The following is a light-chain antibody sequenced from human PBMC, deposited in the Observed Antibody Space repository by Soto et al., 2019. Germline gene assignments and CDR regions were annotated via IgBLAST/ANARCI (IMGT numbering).Light chain of an antibody. CDR2: GAS. CDR3: QQYGSSPPYT. J-gene: IGKJ2*01. CDR1: QSVSSSY. Sequence: EIVLTQSPGTLSLSPGERATLSCRASQSVSSSYLAWYQQKPGQAPRLLIYGASSRATGIPDRFSGSGSGTEFTLTISRLEPEDFAAYYCQQYGSSPPYTFGQGTKLEIK. V-gene: IGKV3-20*01.